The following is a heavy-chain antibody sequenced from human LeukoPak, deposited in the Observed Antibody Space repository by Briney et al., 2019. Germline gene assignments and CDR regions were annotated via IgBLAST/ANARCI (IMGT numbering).Heavy chain of an antibody. CDR3: ATFSGNDVFDY. CDR1: GGSINRSSKY. CDR2: VYYSGST. D-gene: IGHD1-1*01. J-gene: IGHJ4*02. Sequence: PSETLSLTCSVSGGSINRSSKYWGWIRQSPGKGLEWIGSVYYSGSTGYNSSLKGRVTISVDTSKNHFSLKLSSVTAADTAVYYCATFSGNDVFDYWGQGTRVTVSS. V-gene: IGHV4-39*02.